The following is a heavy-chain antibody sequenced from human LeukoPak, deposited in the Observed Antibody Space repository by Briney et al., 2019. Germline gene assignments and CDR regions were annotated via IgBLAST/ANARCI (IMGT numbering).Heavy chain of an antibody. J-gene: IGHJ6*03. CDR3: ARASSSSSVLYYYYMDV. D-gene: IGHD6-6*01. V-gene: IGHV1-8*03. CDR2: MNPDSGNT. Sequence: ASVKVSCKASGYTFTSYGISWVRQATGQGLEWMGWMNPDSGNTGYAQMFQGRVTITRNTSISTAYMEVTSLGSDDTAVYFCARASSSSSVLYYYYMDVWGKGTPVTVSS. CDR1: GYTFTSYG.